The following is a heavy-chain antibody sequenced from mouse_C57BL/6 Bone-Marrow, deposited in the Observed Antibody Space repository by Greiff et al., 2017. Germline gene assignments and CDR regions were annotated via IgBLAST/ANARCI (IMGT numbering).Heavy chain of an antibody. CDR3: ARSDGSSFWYFEV. V-gene: IGHV1-54*01. J-gene: IGHJ1*03. CDR1: GYAFTNYL. CDR2: ITPGSGGT. D-gene: IGHD1-1*01. Sequence: VKLQESGAELVRPGTSVKVSCKASGYAFTNYLIAWVKQRPGQGLEWIGVITPGSGGTNYNEKFKGKATLTADNLSSTSYMQRSSLTSEDSSVYFSARSDGSSFWYFEVWGTGTTVTVSS.